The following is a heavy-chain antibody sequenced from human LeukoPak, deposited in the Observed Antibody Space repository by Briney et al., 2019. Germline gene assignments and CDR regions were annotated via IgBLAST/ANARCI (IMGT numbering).Heavy chain of an antibody. CDR3: ARDDSSGYDY. CDR1: GFTFTTYA. CDR2: IKQDGSEK. Sequence: GGSLRLSCAASGFTFTTYAMSWVRQAPGKGLEWVANIKQDGSEKYYVDSVKGRFTISRDNAKNSLYLQMNSLRAEDTAVYYCARDDSSGYDYWGQGTLVTVSS. V-gene: IGHV3-7*01. J-gene: IGHJ4*02. D-gene: IGHD3-22*01.